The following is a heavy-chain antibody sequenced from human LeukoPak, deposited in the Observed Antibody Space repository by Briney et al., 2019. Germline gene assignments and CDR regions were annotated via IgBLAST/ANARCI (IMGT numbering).Heavy chain of an antibody. D-gene: IGHD3-22*01. J-gene: IGHJ4*02. CDR1: EYTFTGYY. CDR3: ARPARYYYDSSGYYLDY. Sequence: ASVKVSCKASEYTFTGYYMHWVRQAPGQGLGWMGRINPNSGGTNYAQKFQGRVTMTRDTSISTAYMELSRLRSDDTAVYYCARPARYYYDSSGYYLDYWGQGTLVTVSS. V-gene: IGHV1-2*06. CDR2: INPNSGGT.